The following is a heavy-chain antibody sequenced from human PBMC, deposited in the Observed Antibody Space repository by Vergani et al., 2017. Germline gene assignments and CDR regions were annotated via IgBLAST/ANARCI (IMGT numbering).Heavy chain of an antibody. Sequence: QVQLQESGPGLVKPSEPLSLTCTVSGGSISSHYWSWIRQPPGKGLEWIGYIYYSGSTNYNPSVKSRVTISVDTSKNQFSLKLSSVTAADTAVYYCATTHPREGVPPNYYGMDVWGQGTTVTVSS. CDR1: GGSISSHY. D-gene: IGHD1/OR15-1a*01. CDR2: IYYSGST. J-gene: IGHJ6*02. V-gene: IGHV4-59*11. CDR3: ATTHPREGVPPNYYGMDV.